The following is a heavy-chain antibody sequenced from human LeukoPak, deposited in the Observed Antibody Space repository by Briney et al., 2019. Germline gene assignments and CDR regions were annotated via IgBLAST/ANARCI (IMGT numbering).Heavy chain of an antibody. V-gene: IGHV1-69*06. J-gene: IGHJ5*02. CDR2: IIPIFGT. CDR3: ARGRPTTSIAAAGVNWFDP. CDR1: GGTFSSYA. Sequence: GASVKVSCKASGGTFSSYAISWVRQAPGQGLEWMGGIIPIFGTNYAQKFQGRVTITADKSTSTAYMELSSLRSEDTAVYYCARGRPTTSIAAAGVNWFDPWGQGTLVTVSS. D-gene: IGHD6-13*01.